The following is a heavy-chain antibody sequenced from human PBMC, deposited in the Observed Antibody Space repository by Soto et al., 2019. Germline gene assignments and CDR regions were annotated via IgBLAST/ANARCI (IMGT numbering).Heavy chain of an antibody. CDR3: ARDGVGVSRTTVRHGALDI. CDR1: GGSFSTYG. J-gene: IGHJ3*02. CDR2: FIPVFTTA. Sequence: QVQLVQSGAEVKKPGSSVKVSCKASGGSFSTYGISWVRQAPGQGLEWMGGFIPVFTTAKYAQKFQGRVSITADESTDTAYMELSSLRSEDTAVYFCARDGVGVSRTTVRHGALDIWGQGQWSPSLQ. V-gene: IGHV1-69*01. D-gene: IGHD4-17*01.